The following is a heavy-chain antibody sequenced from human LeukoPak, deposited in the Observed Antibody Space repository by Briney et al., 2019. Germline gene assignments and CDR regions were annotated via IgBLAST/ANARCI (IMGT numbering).Heavy chain of an antibody. CDR3: AKVRPPGSYYNLAIDY. D-gene: IGHD3-10*01. V-gene: IGHV3-9*01. CDR1: GSTFWDYA. CDR2: ISWNSGKI. Sequence: GGSLRLSCAASGSTFWDYAMHWVRQAPGKGLEWVSGISWNSGKIDSADSVKGRFTISRDNVSNSLYLQMNSLRPQDAAVYYCAKVRPPGSYYNLAIDYWGQGTLVTVSS. J-gene: IGHJ4*02.